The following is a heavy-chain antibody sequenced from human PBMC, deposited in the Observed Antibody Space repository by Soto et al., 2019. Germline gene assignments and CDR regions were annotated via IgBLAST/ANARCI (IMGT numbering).Heavy chain of an antibody. Sequence: TLSLTCPVSGASISSGGYYWSWIRQHPGKGLEWIGYIYYSGSTYYNPSLKSRVTISVDKSKNQFSLKLSSVTAADTAVYYCASVPAATPGPFDYWGQGNLVTV. CDR2: IYYSGST. J-gene: IGHJ4*02. CDR1: GASISSGGYY. D-gene: IGHD2-2*01. CDR3: ASVPAATPGPFDY. V-gene: IGHV4-31*03.